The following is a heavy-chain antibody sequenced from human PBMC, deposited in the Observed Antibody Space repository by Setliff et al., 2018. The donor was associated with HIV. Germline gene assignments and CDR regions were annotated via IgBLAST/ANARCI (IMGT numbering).Heavy chain of an antibody. CDR3: ARGILINTGDC. D-gene: IGHD3-10*01. V-gene: IGHV3-53*05. CDR1: GFTVSSDY. Sequence: PGGSLILSCAASGFTVSSDYMRWVRQAPGKGLEWVSIIYSDGRTFYADSVKGRFTISRENSKNTLYLQMNSLKIEDTAVYFCARGILINTGDCWGRGTLVTVSS. CDR2: IYSDGRT. J-gene: IGHJ4*02.